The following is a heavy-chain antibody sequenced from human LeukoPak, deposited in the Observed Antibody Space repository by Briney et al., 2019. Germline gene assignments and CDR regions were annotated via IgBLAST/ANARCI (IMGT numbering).Heavy chain of an antibody. V-gene: IGHV4-39*01. D-gene: IGHD3-10*01. CDR2: IYYSGST. J-gene: IGHJ4*02. Sequence: PSETLSLTCTVSGGSISSSSYYWGWIRQPPGKGLEWIGSIYYSGSTYYNPSLKSRVTISVDTSKNQFSLKLSSVTAADTAVYYCARRPITMVRGVIDYWGQGTLVTVSS. CDR1: GGSISSSSYY. CDR3: ARRPITMVRGVIDY.